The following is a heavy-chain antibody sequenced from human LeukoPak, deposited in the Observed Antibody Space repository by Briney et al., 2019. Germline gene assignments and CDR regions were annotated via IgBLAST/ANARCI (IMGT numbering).Heavy chain of an antibody. V-gene: IGHV4-59*01. D-gene: IGHD6-19*01. J-gene: IGHJ4*02. CDR2: IYYSGST. CDR1: GGSISSYY. Sequence: SETLSLTCTVSGGSISSYYWSWIRQPPGKGLEWIGYIYYSGSTNYNPSLKSRVTISVDTSKNQFSLKLSSVTAADTAVYYCARGSGWTYWGQGTLVTVSS. CDR3: ARGSGWTY.